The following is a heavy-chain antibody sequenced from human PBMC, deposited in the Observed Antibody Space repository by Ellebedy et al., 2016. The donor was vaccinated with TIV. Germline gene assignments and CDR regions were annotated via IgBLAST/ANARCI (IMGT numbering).Heavy chain of an antibody. Sequence: AASVKVSCKASGYRFNIYGISWVRQAPGQGLEWMGWISAYNGNTYYAQNVQGRVTMTTDTSKTTAYMELRSLRSDDTAVYFCARVNNDNSGYPLDYWGQGTLVTVSS. D-gene: IGHD3-22*01. CDR1: GYRFNIYG. J-gene: IGHJ4*02. V-gene: IGHV1-18*01. CDR2: ISAYNGNT. CDR3: ARVNNDNSGYPLDY.